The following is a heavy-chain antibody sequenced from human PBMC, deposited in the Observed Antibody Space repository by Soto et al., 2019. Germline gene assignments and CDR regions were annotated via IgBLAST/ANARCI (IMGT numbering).Heavy chain of an antibody. CDR2: IYHSGST. CDR1: GGSISSGGYS. D-gene: IGHD2-15*01. V-gene: IGHV4-30-2*01. J-gene: IGHJ4*02. CDR3: ARGQVVAAQH. Sequence: QLQLQESGSGLVKPSQTLSLTCAVSGGSISSGGYSWSWIRQPPGKGLEWIGYIYHSGSTYYNPSLKSRVTKSVARSKYQFSLKLSSVTAADTGVYYCARGQVVAAQHWGQGTLVTVSS.